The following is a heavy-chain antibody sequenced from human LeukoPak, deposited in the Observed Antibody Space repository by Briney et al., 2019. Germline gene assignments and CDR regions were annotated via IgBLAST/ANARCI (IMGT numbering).Heavy chain of an antibody. CDR3: AKDLITMVRGGLDY. Sequence: GGSLRLSCAASGFTFSSYGMSWARQAPGKGLEWVSAISGSGGSTYYADSVKGRFTISRDNSKNTLYLQMNSLRAEDTAVYYCAKDLITMVRGGLDYWGQGTLVTVSS. V-gene: IGHV3-23*01. CDR1: GFTFSSYG. D-gene: IGHD3-10*01. J-gene: IGHJ4*02. CDR2: ISGSGGST.